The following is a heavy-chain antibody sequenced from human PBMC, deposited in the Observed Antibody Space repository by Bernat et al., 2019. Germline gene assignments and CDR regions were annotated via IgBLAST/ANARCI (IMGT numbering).Heavy chain of an antibody. Sequence: QVQLVESGGGVVQPGRSLRLSCAASGFTFSSYAMHWVRQAPGKGLEWVAVISYDGSNKYYADSVKGRFTISRDNSKNTLYLQMNSLRAEDTAVYYCASTIPWGDCSSTSCLYFDYWGQGTLVTVSS. CDR3: ASTIPWGDCSSTSCLYFDY. V-gene: IGHV3-30*07. D-gene: IGHD2-2*01. J-gene: IGHJ4*02. CDR1: GFTFSSYA. CDR2: ISYDGSNK.